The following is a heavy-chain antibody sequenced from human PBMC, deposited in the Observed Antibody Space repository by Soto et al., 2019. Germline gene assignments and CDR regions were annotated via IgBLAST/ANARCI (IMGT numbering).Heavy chain of an antibody. CDR1: GYTFTTYG. D-gene: IGHD1-26*01. J-gene: IGHJ4*02. Sequence: QVHLVQSGVEVKKPGASVKVSCKPSGYTFTTYGISWVRQAPGQGLEWIGWISKNSDDTKYAQKFQGRVTLTSDTSTSTAYMELRSLGSDDTAMYYCARGWELDYWGQGTLVTVSS. CDR3: ARGWELDY. CDR2: ISKNSDDT. V-gene: IGHV1-18*04.